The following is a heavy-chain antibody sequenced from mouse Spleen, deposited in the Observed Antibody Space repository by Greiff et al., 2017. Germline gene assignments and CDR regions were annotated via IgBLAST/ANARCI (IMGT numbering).Heavy chain of an antibody. V-gene: IGHV2-9*02. CDR2: IWAGGST. Sequence: QVQLKESGPGLVAPSQSLSITCTVSGFSLTSYGVHWVRQPPGKGLEWLGVIWAGGSTNYYSALMSRLSISKDNSKSQVFLKMNSLRTDDTAMYDCARAYYGNYGFAYWGQGTLVTVSA. CDR1: GFSLTSYG. CDR3: ARAYYGNYGFAY. D-gene: IGHD2-10*01. J-gene: IGHJ3*01.